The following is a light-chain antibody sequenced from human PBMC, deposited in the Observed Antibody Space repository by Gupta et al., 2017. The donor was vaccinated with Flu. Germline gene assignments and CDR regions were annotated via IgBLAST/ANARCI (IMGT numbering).Light chain of an antibody. CDR2: IKK. CDR3: AACADTLNGPKCV. CDR1: SSNIGSNT. Sequence: QSVLTQPPSASGTPGQRVTITCSGSSSNIGSNTVNWYQQPPGTAHTPLIEIKKHRPSGVPDRFSLSKSGTSDSLAISGPQYEDEADYDCAACADTLNGPKCVFGGGTKLTVL. V-gene: IGLV1-44*01. J-gene: IGLJ3*02.